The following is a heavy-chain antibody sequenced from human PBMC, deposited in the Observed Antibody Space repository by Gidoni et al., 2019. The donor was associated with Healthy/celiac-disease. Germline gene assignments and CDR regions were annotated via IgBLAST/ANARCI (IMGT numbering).Heavy chain of an antibody. CDR2: INHSGST. D-gene: IGHD1-26*01. J-gene: IGHJ4*02. Sequence: QVQLQQWGAGRLKPSETLSLTCAVYGGSFSGYYWSWIRQPPGKGLEWIGEINHSGSTNYNPSLKSRVTISVDTSKNQFSLKLSSVTAADTAVYYCARDLFSGSYNYWGQGTLVTVSS. CDR1: GGSFSGYY. CDR3: ARDLFSGSYNY. V-gene: IGHV4-34*01.